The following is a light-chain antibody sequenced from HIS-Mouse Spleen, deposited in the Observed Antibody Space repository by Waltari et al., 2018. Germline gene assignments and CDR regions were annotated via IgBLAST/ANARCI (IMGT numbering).Light chain of an antibody. CDR1: SSTIGSNH. CDR3: AAWDDSLSGVV. V-gene: IGLV1-47*01. CDR2: RNN. Sequence: QSVLTQPPSASGTPGPRGTIPCSGSSSTIGSNHVTWYQHLPGTAPKLLIYRNNQRPSGVPDRFSGSKSGTSASLAISGLRSEDEADYYCAAWDDSLSGVVFGGGTKLTVL. J-gene: IGLJ2*01.